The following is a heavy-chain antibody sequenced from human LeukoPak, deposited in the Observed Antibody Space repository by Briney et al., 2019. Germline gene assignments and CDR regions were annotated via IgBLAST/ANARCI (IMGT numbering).Heavy chain of an antibody. CDR3: ARDLVTVTKGFDI. CDR2: ISYIGTT. V-gene: IGHV4-59*11. CDR1: DDSFSSHY. D-gene: IGHD4-17*01. Sequence: SETLSLTCAVSDDSFSSHYWTWIRQPPGRGLEWIGYISYIGTTNYNPSLKSRVTLSIDTSKNQFSLKLRSVTAADTAVYYCARDLVTVTKGFDIWGQGTMVSVSS. J-gene: IGHJ3*02.